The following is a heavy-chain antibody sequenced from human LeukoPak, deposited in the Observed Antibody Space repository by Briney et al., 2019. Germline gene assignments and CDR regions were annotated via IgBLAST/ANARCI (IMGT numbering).Heavy chain of an antibody. CDR3: ATDVGAD. Sequence: GGSLRLSCAASGFTFSSSWMTWVRQTPGKGLEWVANIKEDGSEKYYVDSVKGRFTISRDNAKNALYLQMNSLRAEDTALYYCATDVGADWGQGTLVTVSS. CDR1: GFTFSSSW. J-gene: IGHJ4*02. CDR2: IKEDGSEK. V-gene: IGHV3-7*01.